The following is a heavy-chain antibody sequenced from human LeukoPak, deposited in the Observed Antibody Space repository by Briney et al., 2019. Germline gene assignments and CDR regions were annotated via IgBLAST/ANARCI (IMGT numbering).Heavy chain of an antibody. CDR1: GFTFINAW. Sequence: PGGSLRLSCAASGFTFINAWMNWVRQAPGKGLEWVGRIKGKPDGGTADYAAPVKGRFTISRDDSKNTLYLQMNSLKTEDTAVYYCIADTPDFAPHDFDYWGQGTLVTVSS. D-gene: IGHD1-14*01. CDR2: IKGKPDGGTA. CDR3: IADTPDFAPHDFDY. J-gene: IGHJ4*02. V-gene: IGHV3-15*01.